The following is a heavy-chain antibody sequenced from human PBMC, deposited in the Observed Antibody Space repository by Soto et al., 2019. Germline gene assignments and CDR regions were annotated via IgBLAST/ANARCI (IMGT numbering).Heavy chain of an antibody. J-gene: IGHJ6*02. CDR3: ARGGDGYGFGYGMDV. CDR2: INAADGNT. CDR1: GYTFTSYA. Sequence: ASVKVSCKASGYTFTSYAIHWVRQAPGQRLEWMGWINAADGNTKYAQKFEDRVTMTTATSTNTVFLELRSLKSDDTAVYYCARGGDGYGFGYGMDVWGQGTTVTVSS. D-gene: IGHD5-12*01. V-gene: IGHV1-3*01.